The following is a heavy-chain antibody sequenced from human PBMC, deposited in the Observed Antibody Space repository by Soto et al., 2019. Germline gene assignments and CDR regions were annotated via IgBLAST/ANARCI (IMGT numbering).Heavy chain of an antibody. CDR1: GYTFISYG. J-gene: IGHJ5*02. Sequence: QVKLVQSGAEVKKPGASVKVSCKASGYTFISYGISWVRQAPGQGLEWMGWINAYNGNTNYAQKLQGRVTMTTDTSTSTAYMELRSLISDDKAVYYCARDPVGPAWFDPWGQGTLVTVSS. V-gene: IGHV1-18*01. D-gene: IGHD1-26*01. CDR3: ARDPVGPAWFDP. CDR2: INAYNGNT.